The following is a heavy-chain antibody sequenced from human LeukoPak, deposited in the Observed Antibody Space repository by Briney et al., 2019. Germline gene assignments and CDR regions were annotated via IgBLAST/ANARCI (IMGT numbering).Heavy chain of an antibody. CDR3: AIGHSYGYGVFDY. CDR2: IIPILGIA. J-gene: IGHJ4*02. V-gene: IGHV1-69*04. Sequence: SVKVSCKASGGTFSSYAISWVRQAPGQGLEWMGRIIPILGIANYAQKFQGRVTITADKSTSTAYMELSSLRSEDTAVYYCAIGHSYGYGVFDYWGQGTLVTVSS. CDR1: GGTFSSYA. D-gene: IGHD5-18*01.